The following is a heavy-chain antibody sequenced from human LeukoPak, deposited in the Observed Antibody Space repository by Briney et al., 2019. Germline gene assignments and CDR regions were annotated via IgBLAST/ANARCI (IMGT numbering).Heavy chain of an antibody. Sequence: GGSLRLSCAASGFTFSNAWMNWVRQAPGKGLEWVSSISSSSSYIYYADSVKGRFTISRDNAKNSLYLQMNSLRAEDTAVYYCARELTGDAFDIWGQGTMVTVSS. D-gene: IGHD7-27*01. CDR1: GFTFSNAW. J-gene: IGHJ3*02. V-gene: IGHV3-21*01. CDR2: ISSSSSYI. CDR3: ARELTGDAFDI.